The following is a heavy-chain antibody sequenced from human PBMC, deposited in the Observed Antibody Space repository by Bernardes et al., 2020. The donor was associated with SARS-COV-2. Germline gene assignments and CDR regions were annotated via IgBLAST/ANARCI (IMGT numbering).Heavy chain of an antibody. CDR2: IKQDGSEK. V-gene: IGHV3-7*01. D-gene: IGHD3-3*01. CDR1: GFTFSSYW. J-gene: IGHJ6*02. Sequence: GSLRLSCAASGFTFSSYWMSWVRQAPGKGLEWVANIKQDGSEKYYVDSVKGRFTISRDNAKNSLYLQMNSLRAEDTAVYYCARDLAYYDFWSGFQKRYYYYGMDVWGQGTTVTVSS. CDR3: ARDLAYYDFWSGFQKRYYYYGMDV.